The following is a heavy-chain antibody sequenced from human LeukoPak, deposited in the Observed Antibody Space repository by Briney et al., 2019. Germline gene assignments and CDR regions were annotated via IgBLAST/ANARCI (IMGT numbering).Heavy chain of an antibody. D-gene: IGHD6-13*01. Sequence: PSETLSLTCTVSGGSISSSNSYWGWVRQPPGKGLEWIGSLYYSASTYYNPSLKTRVTIFVDTSKNEFSLKVNSASAADTAVYYCARHIGYSNSAFDPWGQGTLVTVSS. CDR1: GGSISSSNSY. J-gene: IGHJ5*02. CDR3: ARHIGYSNSAFDP. CDR2: LYYSAST. V-gene: IGHV4-39*01.